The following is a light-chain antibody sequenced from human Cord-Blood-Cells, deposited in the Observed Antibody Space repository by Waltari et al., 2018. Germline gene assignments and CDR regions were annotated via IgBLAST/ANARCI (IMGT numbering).Light chain of an antibody. CDR1: SSDVGGYNY. V-gene: IGLV2-11*01. CDR3: CSYAGSYTYV. Sequence: QSALTQPRSVSGSPGQSVTISCTGTSSDVGGYNYVSWYQQHPSKAPKLMLYDVSKRPSGVPDRFSGSKSGNTASLTISGLQAEDEADYYCCSYAGSYTYVFGTGTKVTVL. J-gene: IGLJ1*01. CDR2: DVS.